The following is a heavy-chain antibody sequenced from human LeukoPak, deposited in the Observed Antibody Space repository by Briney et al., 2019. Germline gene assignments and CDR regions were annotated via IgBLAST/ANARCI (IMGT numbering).Heavy chain of an antibody. Sequence: SETLSLTCTVSGGSISSSGYYWGWIRQPPGKGLEWIGNIHYSGSTYYNPSLKSRVTISVDTAKNQFSLKLSSVTAADTAVYYCARGDYYTSGSYLDYWGQGTLVTVSS. V-gene: IGHV4-39*01. D-gene: IGHD3-10*01. CDR3: ARGDYYTSGSYLDY. CDR2: IHYSGST. CDR1: GGSISSSGYY. J-gene: IGHJ4*02.